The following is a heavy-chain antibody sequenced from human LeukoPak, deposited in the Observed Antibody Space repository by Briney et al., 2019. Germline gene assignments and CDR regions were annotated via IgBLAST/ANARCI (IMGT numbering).Heavy chain of an antibody. Sequence: ASVKVSCKASGYTFTSYDINWVRQAPGQGLERMGWMNPNSGNTGYAQKFQGRVTMTRNTSISTAYMELSSLRSEDTAVYYCARNNGATPYYYYMDVWGKGTTVTISS. J-gene: IGHJ6*03. CDR3: ARNNGATPYYYYMDV. CDR1: GYTFTSYD. V-gene: IGHV1-8*01. D-gene: IGHD1-26*01. CDR2: MNPNSGNT.